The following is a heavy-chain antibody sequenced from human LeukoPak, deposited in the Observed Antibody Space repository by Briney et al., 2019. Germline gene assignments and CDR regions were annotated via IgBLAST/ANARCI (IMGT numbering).Heavy chain of an antibody. V-gene: IGHV3-7*01. CDR2: IKQDGSEK. Sequence: PGGSLRLPCAASGFTFSSYWMSWVRQAPGKGLEWVANIKQDGSEKYYVDSVKGRFTISRDNAKNSLYLQMNSLRAEDTAVYYCARVLRESSSSEYYFAYWGQGTVVTVSS. CDR3: ARVLRESSSSEYYFAY. J-gene: IGHJ4*02. CDR1: GFTFSSYW. D-gene: IGHD6-6*01.